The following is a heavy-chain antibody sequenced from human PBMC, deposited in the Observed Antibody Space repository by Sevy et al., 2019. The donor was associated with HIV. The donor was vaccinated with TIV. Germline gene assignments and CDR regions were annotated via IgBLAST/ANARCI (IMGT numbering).Heavy chain of an antibody. J-gene: IGHJ6*02. D-gene: IGHD6-19*01. V-gene: IGHV3-64D*06. CDR2: ISGNGGST. CDR1: GFTFSNYW. Sequence: GGSLRLSCAASGFTFSNYWMSWVRQAPGKGLEYVSVISGNGGSTYYADSVKGRFTISRDNSKNTLYLQMSSLRAEDTAVYYCVKDLEAGTKDYYYGLDVWGQGTTVTVSS. CDR3: VKDLEAGTKDYYYGLDV.